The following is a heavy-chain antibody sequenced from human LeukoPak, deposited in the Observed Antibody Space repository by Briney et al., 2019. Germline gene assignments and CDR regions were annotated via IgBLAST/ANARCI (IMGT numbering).Heavy chain of an antibody. D-gene: IGHD2-2*01. CDR2: NSGSGGST. CDR1: GFTFSSYA. Sequence: GSLRLSCAASGFTFSSYAMSCVRQAPGKGLEWVSANSGSGGSTYYADSVKGRFTISRDNSKNTLYLQMNSPRAEDTAVYYCAKYAEYQLLYWFDPWGQGTLVTVSS. V-gene: IGHV3-23*01. J-gene: IGHJ5*02. CDR3: AKYAEYQLLYWFDP.